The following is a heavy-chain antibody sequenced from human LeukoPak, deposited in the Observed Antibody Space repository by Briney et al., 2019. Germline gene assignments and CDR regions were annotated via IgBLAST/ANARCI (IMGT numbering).Heavy chain of an antibody. D-gene: IGHD2-15*01. J-gene: IGHJ4*02. CDR1: GYTFTRYG. CDR3: ARRAGEYSHPYDY. CDR2: ISAYNGNT. Sequence: ASVKVSCQASGYTFTRYGISWVRQAPGQGLEWMGWISAYNGNTNYAQKLQGRVTMTTDTSTSKAYMELRSLRAEDAAIYYCARRAGEYSHPYDYWGQGALVTVSS. V-gene: IGHV1-18*01.